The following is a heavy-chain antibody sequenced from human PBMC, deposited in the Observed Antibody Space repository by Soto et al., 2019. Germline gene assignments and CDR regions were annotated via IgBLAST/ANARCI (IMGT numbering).Heavy chain of an antibody. CDR3: ARGQPELGGGAFDY. D-gene: IGHD3-10*01. CDR2: IYYSGST. V-gene: IGHV4-30-4*01. J-gene: IGHJ4*02. Sequence: PSETLSLTCTVSGGSISSGDYYWSWIRQPPGKGLEWIGYIYYSGSTYYNPSLKSRVTISVDTSKNQFSLTLSSVTAADTAVYYWARGQPELGGGAFDYWGQGTLVTVSS. CDR1: GGSISSGDYY.